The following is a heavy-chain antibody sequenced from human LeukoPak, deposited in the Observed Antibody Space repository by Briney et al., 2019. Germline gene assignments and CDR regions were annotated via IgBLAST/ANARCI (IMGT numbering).Heavy chain of an antibody. D-gene: IGHD1-26*01. CDR3: AKDMEATRSGDFDY. V-gene: IGHV3-9*01. J-gene: IGHJ4*01. CDR2: ISWNSGSI. CDR1: GFTFDDYD. Sequence: GRSLRLSCAASGFTFDDYDMHWVRQAPGKGLEWVSGISWNSGSIGYADSVKGRFTISRDNAKNSLYLQMNSLRAEDTALYYCAKDMEATRSGDFDYWGQGTLVTVSP.